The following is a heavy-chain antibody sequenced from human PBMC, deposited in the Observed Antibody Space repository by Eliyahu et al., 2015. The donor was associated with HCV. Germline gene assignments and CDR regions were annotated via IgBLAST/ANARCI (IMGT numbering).Heavy chain of an antibody. CDR1: GGSIRSSPYF. J-gene: IGHJ4*02. Sequence: QLRLQESGPGLVKPSETLSLTCTVSGGSIRSSPYFWGWIRQPPGRGLEWIGNIYYSGRTYYNPSLESRVTMSVDTSRNQFSLRLNSVTAADTAVYYCATRGSGALVDMSTVDYWGPGTLVTVAS. CDR2: IYYSGRT. CDR3: ATRGSGALVDMSTVDY. V-gene: IGHV4-39*07. D-gene: IGHD3-16*01.